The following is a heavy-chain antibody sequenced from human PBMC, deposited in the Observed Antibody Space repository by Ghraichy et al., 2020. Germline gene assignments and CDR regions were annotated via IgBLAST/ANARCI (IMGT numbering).Heavy chain of an antibody. CDR3: ARGDCSSTSCHNYYYYGMDG. Sequence: GGSLRLSCAASGFTFSDYYMSWIRQAPGKGLEWVSYISSSGSTIYYADSVKGRFTISRDNAKNSLYLQMNSLRAEDTAVYYCARGDCSSTSCHNYYYYGMDGWCQGTTVTVSS. D-gene: IGHD2-2*01. J-gene: IGHJ6*02. CDR1: GFTFSDYY. V-gene: IGHV3-11*01. CDR2: ISSSGSTI.